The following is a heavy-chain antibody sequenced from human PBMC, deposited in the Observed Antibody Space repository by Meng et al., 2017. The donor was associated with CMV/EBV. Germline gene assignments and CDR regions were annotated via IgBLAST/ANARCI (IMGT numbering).Heavy chain of an antibody. D-gene: IGHD3-9*01. CDR3: ARVLGLRLTGGFDY. Sequence: ASVKVSCKASGYTFTGYYMHWVRQAPGQGLEWMGWINPNSGGTNYAQKFQGRVTMTRDTSISTAYMELSRLRSDDTAVYYCARVLGLRLTGGFDYWGQGTLVPSPQ. V-gene: IGHV1-2*02. CDR1: GYTFTGYY. J-gene: IGHJ4*02. CDR2: INPNSGGT.